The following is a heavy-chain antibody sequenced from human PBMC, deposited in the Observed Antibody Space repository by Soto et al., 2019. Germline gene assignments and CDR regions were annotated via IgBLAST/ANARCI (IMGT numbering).Heavy chain of an antibody. CDR1: GGSISSSNW. CDR3: AREVQSSSWRQRVYKWFDP. D-gene: IGHD6-13*01. J-gene: IGHJ5*02. V-gene: IGHV4-4*02. Sequence: PSETLSLTCAVSGGSISSSNWWSWVRQPPGKGLEWIGEIYHSGSTNYNPSLKSRVTISVDKSKNQFSLKLSSVTAADTAVYYCAREVQSSSWRQRVYKWFDPWGQGTLVTVSS. CDR2: IYHSGST.